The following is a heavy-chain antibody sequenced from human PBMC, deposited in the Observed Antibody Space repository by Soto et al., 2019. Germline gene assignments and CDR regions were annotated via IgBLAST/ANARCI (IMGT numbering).Heavy chain of an antibody. V-gene: IGHV1-69*13. CDR3: AKVRYSSPMGYYYGMDV. Sequence: SVKVSCKASRVAFSKFIVTWVRQAPGLGLEWVGGIIPIFGTANYAQKFQGRVTITADESTSTSYMEVNNLRSEDTAVYYCAKVRYSSPMGYYYGMDVWGQGTTVTV. J-gene: IGHJ6*02. CDR1: RVAFSKFI. CDR2: IIPIFGTA. D-gene: IGHD6-19*01.